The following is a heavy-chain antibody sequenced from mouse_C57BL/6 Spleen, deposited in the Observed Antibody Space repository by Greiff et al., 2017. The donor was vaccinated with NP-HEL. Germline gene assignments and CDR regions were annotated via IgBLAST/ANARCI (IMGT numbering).Heavy chain of an antibody. CDR1: GYAFSSYW. V-gene: IGHV1-80*01. CDR3: ARSGRAVQLRLHAMDY. D-gene: IGHD3-2*02. J-gene: IGHJ4*01. CDR2: IYPGDGDT. Sequence: VQLQQSGAELVKPGASVKISCKASGYAFSSYWMNWVKQRPGKGLEWIGQIYPGDGDTNYNGKFTGKATLTADKSSSTAYMQLSSLTSEDSAVYFCARSGRAVQLRLHAMDYWGQGTSVTVSA.